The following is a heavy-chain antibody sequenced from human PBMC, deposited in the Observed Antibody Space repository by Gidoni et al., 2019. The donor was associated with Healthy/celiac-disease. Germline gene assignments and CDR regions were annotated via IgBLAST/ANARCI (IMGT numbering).Heavy chain of an antibody. CDR2: INPNSGGT. J-gene: IGHJ5*02. CDR3: ARGGGDIVVVPAALNWFDP. V-gene: IGHV1-2*02. Sequence: QVQLVQSGAEVKKPGASVKVSCKASGYTFTGYYMHWVRQAPGQGLEWMGWINPNSGGTNYAQKFQGRVTMTRDTSISTAYMELSRLRSDDTAVYYCARGGGDIVVVPAALNWFDPWGQGTLVTVSS. CDR1: GYTFTGYY. D-gene: IGHD2-2*01.